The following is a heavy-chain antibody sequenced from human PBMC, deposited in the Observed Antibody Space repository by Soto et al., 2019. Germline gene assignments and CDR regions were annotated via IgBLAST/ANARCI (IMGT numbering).Heavy chain of an antibody. CDR1: GYTFTDYW. D-gene: IGHD4-4*01. Sequence: GESLKISCKGSGYTFTDYWIGWVRQLPGKGLEWMGIIYPGDSDTRYSPSFQGHVTITVDKSTSTAYLQWNTLKASDTAMYYCAGRISNFGWYYHAMGVCGKGTTVTVSS. V-gene: IGHV5-51*01. J-gene: IGHJ6*04. CDR3: AGRISNFGWYYHAMGV. CDR2: IYPGDSDT.